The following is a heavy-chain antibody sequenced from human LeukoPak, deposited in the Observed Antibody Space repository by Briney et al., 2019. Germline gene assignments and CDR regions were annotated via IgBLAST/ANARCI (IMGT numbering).Heavy chain of an antibody. Sequence: GGSLRLSCAASGFTFSSYAMSWVRQAPGKGLEWVSAISGSGGSTYYADSVKGRFTISRDNSKNTLYLQMNSLRAEDTAVYYCANLASYDFWSEPYFDYWGQRTLVTVS. J-gene: IGHJ4*02. V-gene: IGHV3-23*01. D-gene: IGHD3-3*01. CDR3: ANLASYDFWSEPYFDY. CDR2: ISGSGGST. CDR1: GFTFSSYA.